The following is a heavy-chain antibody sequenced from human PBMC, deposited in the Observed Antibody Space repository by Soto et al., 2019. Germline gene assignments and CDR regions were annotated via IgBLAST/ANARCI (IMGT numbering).Heavy chain of an antibody. CDR2: MNPNSGNT. CDR1: GYTFTGYV. Sequence: SVNLSCKASGYTFTGYVINWVRQATEQGLEWMGWMNPNSGNTGYAQKFQGRVTMTRNTSISTAYMELSSLRSEDTAVYYCARERSAAGTGWFDPWGQETLVTVSS. CDR3: ARERSAAGTGWFDP. D-gene: IGHD6-13*01. V-gene: IGHV1-8*01. J-gene: IGHJ5*02.